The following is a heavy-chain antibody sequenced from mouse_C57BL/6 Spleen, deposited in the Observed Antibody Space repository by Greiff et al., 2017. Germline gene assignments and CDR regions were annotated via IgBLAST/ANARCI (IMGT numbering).Heavy chain of an antibody. CDR2: IYPGSGST. J-gene: IGHJ2*01. CDR3: AREGTVVAEDYFDY. Sequence: QVQLQQPGAELVKPGASVKMSCKASGYTFTSYWITWVKQRPGQGLEWIGDIYPGSGSTNYNEKFKSKATLTVDTSSSTAYMQRSSLTSEDSAVYYCAREGTVVAEDYFDYWGQGTTLTVSS. V-gene: IGHV1-55*01. D-gene: IGHD1-1*01. CDR1: GYTFTSYW.